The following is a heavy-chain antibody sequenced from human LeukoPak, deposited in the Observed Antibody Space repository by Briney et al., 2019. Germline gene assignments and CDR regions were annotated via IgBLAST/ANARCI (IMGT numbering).Heavy chain of an antibody. CDR1: GYTFTSYG. V-gene: IGHV1-2*02. Sequence: ASVKVSCKTSGYTFTSYGISWVRQAPGQGLEWMGWINPNSGGTNYAQKFQGRVTMTRDTSISTAYMELSRLRSDDTAVYYCARDHGAAHWGQGTLVTVSS. D-gene: IGHD1-26*01. CDR2: INPNSGGT. CDR3: ARDHGAAH. J-gene: IGHJ4*02.